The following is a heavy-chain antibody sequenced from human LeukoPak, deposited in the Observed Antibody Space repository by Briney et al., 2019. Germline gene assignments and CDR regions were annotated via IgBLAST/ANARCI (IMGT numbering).Heavy chain of an antibody. CDR3: ARSGRDFDWSQRFDY. D-gene: IGHD3-9*01. V-gene: IGHV1-69*05. CDR1: GGTFSSYA. CDR2: IIPIFGTA. Sequence: ASVKVSCKASGGTFSSYAISWVRQAPGQGLEWMGRIIPIFGTANYAQKFQGRVTITTDESTSTAYMELSSLRSVDTAVYYCARSGRDFDWSQRFDYWGQGTLVTVSS. J-gene: IGHJ4*02.